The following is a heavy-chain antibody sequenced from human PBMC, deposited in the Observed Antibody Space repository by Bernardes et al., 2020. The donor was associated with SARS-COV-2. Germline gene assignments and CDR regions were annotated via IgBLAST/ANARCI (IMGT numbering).Heavy chain of an antibody. D-gene: IGHD1-26*01. V-gene: IGHV4-31*11. CDR1: GGSMSSGVYY. J-gene: IGHJ4*02. Sequence: SETLFLTCAVSGGSMSSGVYYWSWIRQHPGKGLEWIGYIYYSGSTYYNPSLKSRLTISVDTSKNQFSLTLSSVTAADTALYYCARGRGGSPAFFDYWGQGTLVTVSS. CDR3: ARGRGGSPAFFDY. CDR2: IYYSGST.